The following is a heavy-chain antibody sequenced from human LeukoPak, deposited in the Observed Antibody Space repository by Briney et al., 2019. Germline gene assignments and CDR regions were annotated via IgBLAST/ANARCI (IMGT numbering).Heavy chain of an antibody. Sequence: PSETLSLTCTVSGGSISSYYWSWIRQPPGKGLEWIGYIYYSGSTNYNPSLKSRVTISVDTSKNQFSLKLSSVTAADTAVYYCARSRRSWVTTVTTYFDYWGQGTLVTVSS. CDR3: ARSRRSWVTTVTTYFDY. D-gene: IGHD4-11*01. J-gene: IGHJ4*02. V-gene: IGHV4-59*12. CDR1: GGSISSYY. CDR2: IYYSGST.